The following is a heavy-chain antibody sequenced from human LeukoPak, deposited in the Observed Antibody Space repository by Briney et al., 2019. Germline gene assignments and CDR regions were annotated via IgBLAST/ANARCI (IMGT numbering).Heavy chain of an antibody. CDR1: GGSISSSSYY. Sequence: SETLSLTCTVSGGSISSSSYYWGWIRQPPGKGLEWIGSIYYSGSTYYNPSLKSRVTISVDTSKNRFSLKLSSVTAADTAVYYCARVVGQWLVMFDYWGQGTLVTVSS. D-gene: IGHD6-19*01. CDR2: IYYSGST. V-gene: IGHV4-39*07. CDR3: ARVVGQWLVMFDY. J-gene: IGHJ4*02.